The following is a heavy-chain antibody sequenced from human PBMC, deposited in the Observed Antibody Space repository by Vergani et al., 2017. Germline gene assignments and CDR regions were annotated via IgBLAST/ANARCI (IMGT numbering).Heavy chain of an antibody. J-gene: IGHJ4*02. CDR2: ISGSGGRT. CDR1: GFTFSSYA. CDR3: AKENYGYSGYDPRSDY. V-gene: IGHV3-23*01. D-gene: IGHD5-12*01. Sequence: EVQLLESGGGLVQPGGSLRLSCAASGFTFSSYAMSWVRQAPGKGLEWVSAISGSGGRTYYADSVKGRFTISRDNSQHTLYLQMNSLRAEDTAVYYCAKENYGYSGYDPRSDYWGQGTLVTVSS.